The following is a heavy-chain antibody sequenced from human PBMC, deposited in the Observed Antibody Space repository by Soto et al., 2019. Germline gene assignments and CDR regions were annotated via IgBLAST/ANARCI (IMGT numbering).Heavy chain of an antibody. CDR2: IKEDGSEK. CDR3: ATRYYFDSSGYFSFGY. J-gene: IGHJ4*02. D-gene: IGHD3-22*01. V-gene: IGHV3-7*05. CDR1: GFTFSDYW. Sequence: GGSLRLSCAASGFTFSDYWMSWVRQAPGKGLEWVANIKEDGSEKDYVDSMKGRITISRDNAKNSLFLQMSSLRAEDTAVYYCATRYYFDSSGYFSFGYWGKGTLVTV.